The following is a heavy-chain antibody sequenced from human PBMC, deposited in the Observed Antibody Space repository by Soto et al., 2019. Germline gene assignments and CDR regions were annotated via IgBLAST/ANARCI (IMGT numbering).Heavy chain of an antibody. CDR1: GDGYSSYP. Sequence: SPVNVSCKAAGDGYSSYPGGWLRQAPEQGLEWMGEIIPIFGTANYAQKFQGRVTITADESTSTAYMELSSLRSEDTAVYYCVRLVVVTGIRYYYYVMDVWGQGTTVTGFS. V-gene: IGHV1-69*13. J-gene: IGHJ6*02. CDR3: VRLVVVTGIRYYYYVMDV. D-gene: IGHD2-21*02. CDR2: IIPIFGTA.